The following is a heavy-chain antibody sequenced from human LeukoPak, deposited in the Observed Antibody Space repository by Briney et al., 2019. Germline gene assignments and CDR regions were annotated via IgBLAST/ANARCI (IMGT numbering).Heavy chain of an antibody. D-gene: IGHD5-24*01. V-gene: IGHV3-23*01. Sequence: GGSLRLSCAASGFTFSIYAMNWVRQAPGKGLEWVSSISGSGDDPSYADSVKGRFTISRDNSRNTLYLQMNSLRAEDTAVYYCAKQFVDIWGQGTLVTVSS. CDR2: ISGSGDDP. CDR3: AKQFVDI. J-gene: IGHJ5*02. CDR1: GFTFSIYA.